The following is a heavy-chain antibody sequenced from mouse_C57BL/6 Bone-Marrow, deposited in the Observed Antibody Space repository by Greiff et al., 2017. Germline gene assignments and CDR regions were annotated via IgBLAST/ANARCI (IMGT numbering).Heavy chain of an antibody. CDR1: GYTFTDHI. J-gene: IGHJ3*01. D-gene: IGHD1-1*01. CDR2: IYPVSGET. Sequence: SGAELASPGASVTLSCKASGYTFTDHIMNWVKKRPGQGLEWIGRIYPVSGETNYNQKFMGKATFSVDRSSSTVYMVLNSLTSEDPAVYYCGRGITTVVKRFAYWGQGTLVTVSA. CDR3: GRGITTVVKRFAY. V-gene: IGHV1-11*01.